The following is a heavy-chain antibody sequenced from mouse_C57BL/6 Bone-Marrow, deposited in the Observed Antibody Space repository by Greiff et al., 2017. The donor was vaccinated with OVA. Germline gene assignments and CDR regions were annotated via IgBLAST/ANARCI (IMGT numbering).Heavy chain of an antibody. CDR3: ARRYDYDDWFAY. CDR2: INPSTGGT. J-gene: IGHJ3*01. Sequence: EVQLQQSGPELVKPGASVTISCKASGYSFTGYYMNWVKQSPEKSLEWLGEINPSTGGTPYNQKFQAKATLTVDKSSSTAYMQLKSLTSEDSAVYYFARRYDYDDWFAYWGQGTLVTVSA. CDR1: GYSFTGYY. V-gene: IGHV1-42*01. D-gene: IGHD2-4*01.